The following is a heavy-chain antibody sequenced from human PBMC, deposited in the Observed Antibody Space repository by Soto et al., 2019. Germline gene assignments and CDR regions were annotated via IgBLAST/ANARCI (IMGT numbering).Heavy chain of an antibody. Sequence: GGSLRRSCGASGFSFSSHSFNWVRQAPGQGLEWVAYISSRSSLILYADSVRGRFVISRDNALNSLYLQMNSPRDEDTAMYYCVRERGEYDSGWYIDRWGQGTPVTVSS. CDR2: ISSRSSLI. CDR1: GFSFSSHS. D-gene: IGHD6-19*01. V-gene: IGHV3-21*06. CDR3: VRERGEYDSGWYIDR. J-gene: IGHJ4*02.